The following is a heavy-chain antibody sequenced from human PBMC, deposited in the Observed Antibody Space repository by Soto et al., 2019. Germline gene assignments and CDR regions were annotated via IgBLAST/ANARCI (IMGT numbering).Heavy chain of an antibody. CDR2: IYIGDSHT. CDR1: GSSFTTYW. J-gene: IGHJ6*02. V-gene: IGHV5-51*01. CDR3: AGGGVRGVITRTRDYYGMDV. Sequence: GESLKISGKGSGSSFTTYWINWVRQMPGKGLEWMGLIYIGDSHTRYSPSFQGQVTISADKSISTAYLQWSSLKASDTAMYYCAGGGVRGVITRTRDYYGMDVWGQGTTVTVSS. D-gene: IGHD3-10*01.